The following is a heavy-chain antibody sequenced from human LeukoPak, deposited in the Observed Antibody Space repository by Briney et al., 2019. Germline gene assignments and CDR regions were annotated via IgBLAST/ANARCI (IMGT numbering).Heavy chain of an antibody. D-gene: IGHD2-21*02. Sequence: SETLSLACAVYGGSFSSYYWTWIRQTPGRGHEWIGESSHTGDITGYNPSLKGRAAISVDSSKKQFSLKVTSVTAADTGIYYCARVPEVTARPCDTWGPGTVVTVSS. CDR1: GGSFSSYY. V-gene: IGHV4-34*01. CDR2: SSHTGDIT. J-gene: IGHJ5*02. CDR3: ARVPEVTARPCDT.